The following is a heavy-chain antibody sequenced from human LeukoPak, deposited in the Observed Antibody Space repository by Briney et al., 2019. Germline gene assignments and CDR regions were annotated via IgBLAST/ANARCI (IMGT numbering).Heavy chain of an antibody. CDR2: INHSGST. CDR1: GGSFSAHY. Sequence: SETLSLTCAVYGGSFSAHYWSWIRQPPGKGLEWIGEINHSGSTNYNPSLKSRVTISVDTSKNQFSLRLCSVTAADTAVYYCARDAGHQLSRRNYYAMDVWGQGTTVTVSS. V-gene: IGHV4-34*01. J-gene: IGHJ6*02. CDR3: ARDAGHQLSRRNYYAMDV. D-gene: IGHD1-1*01.